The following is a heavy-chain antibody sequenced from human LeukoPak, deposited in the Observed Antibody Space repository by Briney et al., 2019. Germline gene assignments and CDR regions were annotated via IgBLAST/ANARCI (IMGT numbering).Heavy chain of an antibody. Sequence: SVKVSCKASGGTFSSYAISWVRQAPGQGLGWMGGIIPIFGTANYAQKFQGRVTITADESTSTAYMELSSLRSEDTAVYYCARLWELRGPYYYYGMDVWGQGTTVTVSS. J-gene: IGHJ6*02. D-gene: IGHD1-26*01. CDR2: IIPIFGTA. CDR3: ARLWELRGPYYYYGMDV. CDR1: GGTFSSYA. V-gene: IGHV1-69*13.